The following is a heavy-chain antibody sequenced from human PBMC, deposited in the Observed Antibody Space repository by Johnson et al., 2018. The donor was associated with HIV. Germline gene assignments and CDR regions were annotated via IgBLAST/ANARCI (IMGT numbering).Heavy chain of an antibody. CDR1: GFIFSNAW. J-gene: IGHJ3*02. Sequence: VQLVESGGGLIEPGGSLRLSCAASGFIFSNAWMTWVRQAPGKGLEWVGRIKGITDGGTTDYAAPVKGRFTISRSESKNTLYLQMNSLKIEDTAVYYCATVVVITQDAFDIWGQVTMVTVSS. V-gene: IGHV3-15*01. CDR3: ATVVVITQDAFDI. D-gene: IGHD3-22*01. CDR2: IKGITDGGTT.